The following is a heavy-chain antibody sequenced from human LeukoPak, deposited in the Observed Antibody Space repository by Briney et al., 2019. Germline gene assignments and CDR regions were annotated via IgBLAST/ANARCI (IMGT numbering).Heavy chain of an antibody. CDR2: ISSSGGST. CDR3: VKEKDRSSSWSGRYFDY. Sequence: PGGSLRLSCSASGFTFSSYAMHWVRQAPGKGLEYVSAISSSGGSTYYADFVKGRFTISRDNSKNTLYLQMSSLRAEDTAVYYCVKEKDRSSSWSGRYFDYWGQGTLVTVSS. V-gene: IGHV3-64D*06. J-gene: IGHJ4*02. D-gene: IGHD6-13*01. CDR1: GFTFSSYA.